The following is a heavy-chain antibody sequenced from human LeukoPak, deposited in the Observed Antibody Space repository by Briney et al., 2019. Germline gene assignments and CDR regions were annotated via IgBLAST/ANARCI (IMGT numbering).Heavy chain of an antibody. V-gene: IGHV4-59*01. CDR3: AGTYYYDSSGYYSLDY. J-gene: IGHJ4*02. Sequence: SETLSLTCTVSGGSISSYYWTWIRQPPGKGLEWIGYIYYSGSTNYNPSLKSRVTISVDTSKNQFSLKLTSVTAADTAVYYCAGTYYYDSSGYYSLDYWGQGTLVTVSS. CDR1: GGSISSYY. D-gene: IGHD3-22*01. CDR2: IYYSGST.